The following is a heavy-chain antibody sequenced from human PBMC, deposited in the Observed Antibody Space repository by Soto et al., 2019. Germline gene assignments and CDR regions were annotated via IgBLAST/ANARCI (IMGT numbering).Heavy chain of an antibody. J-gene: IGHJ6*03. CDR2: ISSSSSYI. D-gene: IGHD2-2*01. Sequence: GGSLRLSCAASGFTFSSYSMNWVRQAPGKGLEWVSSISSSSSYIYYADSVKGRFTISRDNAKNSLYLQMNSLRAEDTAVYYCARDGEGDIVVVPAAIIHYYYMDVWGKGTTVTVSS. CDR3: ARDGEGDIVVVPAAIIHYYYMDV. V-gene: IGHV3-21*01. CDR1: GFTFSSYS.